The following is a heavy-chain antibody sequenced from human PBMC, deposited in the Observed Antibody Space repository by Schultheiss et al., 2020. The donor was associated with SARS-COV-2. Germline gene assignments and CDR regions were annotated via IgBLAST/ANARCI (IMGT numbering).Heavy chain of an antibody. Sequence: GGSLRLSCAASGFTFSSYGMHWVRQAPGKGLEWVAVISYDGSNKYYADSVKGRFTISRDNSKNTLYLQMNSLRAEDTAVYYCAGAITMVRGVITELQGYYYGMDVWGQGTTVTVSS. CDR1: GFTFSSYG. D-gene: IGHD3-10*01. J-gene: IGHJ6*02. CDR3: AGAITMVRGVITELQGYYYGMDV. CDR2: ISYDGSNK. V-gene: IGHV3-30*03.